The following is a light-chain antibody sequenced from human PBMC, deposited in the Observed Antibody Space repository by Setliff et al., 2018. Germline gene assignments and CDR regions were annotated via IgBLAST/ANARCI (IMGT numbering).Light chain of an antibody. V-gene: IGLV1-40*01. CDR3: GSCARSSAPYV. Sequence: QSVLTQPPSVSGAPGQRVTISCTGSGSNIGAGSDVHWYQFLPGTAPKLLIYGNMNRPSGVPDRFSGSKSGNTASLTISGLQAEDEADYYCGSCARSSAPYVFGTGTKVTVL. CDR1: GSNIGAGSD. J-gene: IGLJ1*01. CDR2: GNM.